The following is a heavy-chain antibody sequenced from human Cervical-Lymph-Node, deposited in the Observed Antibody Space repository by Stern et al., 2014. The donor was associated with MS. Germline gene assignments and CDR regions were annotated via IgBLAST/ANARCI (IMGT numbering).Heavy chain of an antibody. CDR1: GFTFSDYA. D-gene: IGHD6-19*01. V-gene: IGHV3-23*04. J-gene: IGHJ6*02. CDR3: TKGFTVTGTGYGVDV. CDR2: IRGSGGNT. Sequence: EVQLVESGGGLVQPGGSLRLSCAPSGFTFSDYAMTWIRQAPGKGLELISSIRGSGGNTFYDDSVKGRFTISRDNLKNTLELQMDSLRAEDSALYYCTKGFTVTGTGYGVDVWGLGTTVTVSS.